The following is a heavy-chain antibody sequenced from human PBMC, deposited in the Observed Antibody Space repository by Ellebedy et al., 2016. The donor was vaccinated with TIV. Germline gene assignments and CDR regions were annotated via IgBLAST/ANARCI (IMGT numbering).Heavy chain of an antibody. CDR3: AKGVGDIVVVPAALRPLSYGMDV. D-gene: IGHD2-2*01. J-gene: IGHJ6*02. CDR1: GFTFGSYG. Sequence: GESLKISCAVPGFTFGSYGMHWVRQAPGKGLEWVAVIWYDGSNKYYADSVKGRFTISRDNSKNTPYLQMNSLRAEDTAVYYCAKGVGDIVVVPAALRPLSYGMDVWGQGTTVTVSS. CDR2: IWYDGSNK. V-gene: IGHV3-33*06.